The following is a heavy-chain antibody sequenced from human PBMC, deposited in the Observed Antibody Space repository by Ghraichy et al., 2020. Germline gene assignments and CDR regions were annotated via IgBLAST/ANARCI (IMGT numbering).Heavy chain of an antibody. CDR3: ARASRVVRFYYYDGMDV. CDR2: ITSSSRSI. D-gene: IGHD4-23*01. V-gene: IGHV3-48*02. Sequence: GGSLRLSCVGSGFTFSSYNMNWVRQSPGKGLEWVSYITSSSRSIFYADSVKGRFTISRDNAKNSLSLQMNSLRDEDTAVYYCARASRVVRFYYYDGMDVWGQGTTVTVS. J-gene: IGHJ6*02. CDR1: GFTFSSYN.